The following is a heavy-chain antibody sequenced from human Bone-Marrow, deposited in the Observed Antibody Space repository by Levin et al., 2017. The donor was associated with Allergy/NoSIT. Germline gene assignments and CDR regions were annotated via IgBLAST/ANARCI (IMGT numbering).Heavy chain of an antibody. J-gene: IGHJ4*02. D-gene: IGHD6-13*01. CDR2: ISGSGGST. CDR1: GFTFSSYA. Sequence: GGSLRLSCAASGFTFSSYAMSWVRQAPGKGLEWVSAISGSGGSTYYADSVKGRFTISRDNSKNTLYLQMNSLRAEDTAVYYCAKQMSSSINLPPQLFDYWGQGTLVTVSS. V-gene: IGHV3-23*01. CDR3: AKQMSSSINLPPQLFDY.